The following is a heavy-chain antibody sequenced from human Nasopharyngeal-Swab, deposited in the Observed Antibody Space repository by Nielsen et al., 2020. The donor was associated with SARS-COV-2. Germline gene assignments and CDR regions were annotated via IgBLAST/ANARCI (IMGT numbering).Heavy chain of an antibody. CDR2: INPGGGSA. D-gene: IGHD2-15*01. J-gene: IGHJ5*02. V-gene: IGHV1-46*01. CDR3: ARGGDPREVVAATDCFDP. Sequence: ASVKVSCKASGYTFTRYYIHWVRQAPGQGLEWMGIINPGGGSARYSQNFQGRVTMTRDTSTGTVYMELSSLRSEDTAVHYCARGGDPREVVAATDCFDPWGQGTLVTVSS. CDR1: GYTFTRYY.